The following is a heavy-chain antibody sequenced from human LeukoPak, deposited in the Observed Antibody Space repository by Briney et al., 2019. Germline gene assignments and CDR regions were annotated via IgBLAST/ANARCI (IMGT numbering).Heavy chain of an antibody. CDR3: ARVAMWELLGAFDI. CDR2: IWYDGSNK. CDR1: GFTFSSYA. Sequence: GGSLRLSCAASGFTFSSYAMHWVRQAPGKGLEWVAVIWYDGSNKYYADSVKGRFTISRDNSKNTPYLQMNSLRAEDTAVYYCARVAMWELLGAFDIWGQGTMVTVSS. J-gene: IGHJ3*02. D-gene: IGHD1-26*01. V-gene: IGHV3-33*08.